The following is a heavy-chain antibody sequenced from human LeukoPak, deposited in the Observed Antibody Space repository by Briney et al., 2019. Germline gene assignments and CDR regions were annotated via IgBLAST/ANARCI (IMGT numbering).Heavy chain of an antibody. D-gene: IGHD3-22*01. CDR2: ISSSGSTI. CDR1: GFTFSSYE. Sequence: PGGSLRLSCAASGFTFSSYEMNWVRQAPGKGLEWVSYISSSGSTIYYADSVKGRFTISRDNSKNTLYLQMNSLRAEDTAVYYCAKAFLYDSSSYYYWGQGTLVTVSS. V-gene: IGHV3-48*03. J-gene: IGHJ4*02. CDR3: AKAFLYDSSSYYY.